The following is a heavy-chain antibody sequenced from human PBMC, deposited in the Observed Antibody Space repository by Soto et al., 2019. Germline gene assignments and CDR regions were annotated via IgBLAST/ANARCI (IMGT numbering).Heavy chain of an antibody. Sequence: SVKVSCKASGGTFSSYAISWVRQAPGQGLEWMGGIIPIFGTANYAQKFQGRVTITADESTSTAYMELSSLRSEDTAVYYCANGSGSYYNGYYYYGMDVCGQGTTVTVSS. D-gene: IGHD3-10*01. V-gene: IGHV1-69*13. J-gene: IGHJ6*02. CDR1: GGTFSSYA. CDR2: IIPIFGTA. CDR3: ANGSGSYYNGYYYYGMDV.